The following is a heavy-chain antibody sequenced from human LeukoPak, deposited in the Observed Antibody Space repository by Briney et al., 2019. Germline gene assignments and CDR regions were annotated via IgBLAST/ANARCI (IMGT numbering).Heavy chain of an antibody. J-gene: IGHJ4*02. CDR3: AKDLSVSVSLLGY. Sequence: GGSLRLSCAAAGFTFKSYGMHWVRQAPGKGLEWVAVISYDGSNKYYADSVKGRFTISRDNSKNTLYLQMNSLRAEDTAVYYSAKDLSVSVSLLGYWGQGTLVTVSS. CDR2: ISYDGSNK. V-gene: IGHV3-30*18. CDR1: GFTFKSYG. D-gene: IGHD3-16*01.